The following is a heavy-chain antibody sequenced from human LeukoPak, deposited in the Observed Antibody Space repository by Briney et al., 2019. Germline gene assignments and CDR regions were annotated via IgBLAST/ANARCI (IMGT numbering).Heavy chain of an antibody. V-gene: IGHV1-69*04. Sequence: ASVKVSCKASGGAFSSFAISWVRQAPGQGLEWMGRIIPILGIANYAQKFQGRVTITADKSTSTAYMELSSLRSEDTAVYYCARDYYGSGSYHPFDPWGQGTLVTVSS. D-gene: IGHD3-10*01. CDR2: IIPILGIA. CDR3: ARDYYGSGSYHPFDP. CDR1: GGAFSSFA. J-gene: IGHJ5*02.